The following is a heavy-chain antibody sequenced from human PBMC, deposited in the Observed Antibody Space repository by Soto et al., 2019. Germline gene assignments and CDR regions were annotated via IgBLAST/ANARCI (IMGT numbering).Heavy chain of an antibody. CDR3: TTGTAGWLF. CDR2: IKSKTDGGTT. J-gene: IGHJ4*02. V-gene: IGHV3-15*01. D-gene: IGHD3-9*01. CDR1: GLTFSDAL. Sequence: EVQLVESGGGLVKPGGSLRLSCAASGLTFSDALVNWVRQAPGKGLDWVGGIKSKTDGGTTEFAAPGKGRFTLSRDDSKNPPYLQMNSLKTEDTGMYYCTTGTAGWLFWGQGTLVTVSS.